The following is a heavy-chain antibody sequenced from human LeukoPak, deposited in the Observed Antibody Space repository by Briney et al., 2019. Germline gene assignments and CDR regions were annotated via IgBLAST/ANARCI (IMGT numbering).Heavy chain of an antibody. V-gene: IGHV5-51*01. CDR3: ARLGGSGTYYPLDY. D-gene: IGHD3-10*01. Sequence: PGASLKISCKGSGYIFTTFWIGWVRPMPGKGLEWMGIIYPGDSDTRYSPSFQGQVTISADKSISTAYLQWSSLKASDSAMYYCARLGGSGTYYPLDYWGQGALVTVSS. CDR2: IYPGDSDT. J-gene: IGHJ4*02. CDR1: GYIFTTFW.